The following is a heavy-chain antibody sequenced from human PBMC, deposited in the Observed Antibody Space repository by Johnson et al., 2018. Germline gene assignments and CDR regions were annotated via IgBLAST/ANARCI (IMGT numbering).Heavy chain of an antibody. J-gene: IGHJ3*02. CDR2: ISADGSNR. CDR3: VTRGSAFDI. V-gene: IGHV3-30*03. Sequence: QVRLVQSGGGVVQPGMSLRLSCAASGFCFRGDDMHWVRLHPGKGLAWVAVISADGSNRNYVDSVWGRFPISRDNSKNTLYLQMNSLIPEDTAVYYCVTRGSAFDIWGQGTMDTVSA. CDR1: GFCFRGDD.